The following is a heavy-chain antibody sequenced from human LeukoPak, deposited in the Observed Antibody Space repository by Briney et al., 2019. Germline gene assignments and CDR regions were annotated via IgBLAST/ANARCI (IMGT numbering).Heavy chain of an antibody. D-gene: IGHD3-3*01. Sequence: QPGGSLRLSCAASGFTFSSYAMSWVRQAPGKGLEWVSAISGSGGSTYYADSVKGRFTISRDNSKNTLYLQMNSLRAEDTAVYYCAKSDAIFGVVIIPDYFDYWGQGTLVTVSS. CDR2: ISGSGGST. J-gene: IGHJ4*02. V-gene: IGHV3-23*01. CDR3: AKSDAIFGVVIIPDYFDY. CDR1: GFTFSSYA.